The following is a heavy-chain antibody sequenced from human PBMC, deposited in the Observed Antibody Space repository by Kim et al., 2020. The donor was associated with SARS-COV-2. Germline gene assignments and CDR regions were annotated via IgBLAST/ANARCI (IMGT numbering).Heavy chain of an antibody. CDR2: IYYSGST. Sequence: SETLSLTCTVSGGSISSGGYYWSWIRQHPGKGLEWIGYIYYSGSTYYNPSLKSRVTISVDTSKNQFSLKLSSVTAADTAVYYCARDPVHGGNRPYWGQGTLVTVSS. J-gene: IGHJ4*02. D-gene: IGHD2-15*01. CDR1: GGSISSGGYY. V-gene: IGHV4-31*03. CDR3: ARDPVHGGNRPY.